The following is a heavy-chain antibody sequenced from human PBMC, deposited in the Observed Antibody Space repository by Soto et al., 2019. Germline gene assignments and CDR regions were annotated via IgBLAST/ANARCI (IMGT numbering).Heavy chain of an antibody. CDR3: ARELGSAAFDI. V-gene: IGHV4-59*01. D-gene: IGHD1-26*01. CDR1: GGSISSYY. Sequence: SETLYLTCTVYGGSISSYYWSWIRQPPGKGLEYIGYIYYSGSTNYNPSLKSRVTISVDTSKNQFSLKLSSVTAADTAVYYCARELGSAAFDIWCKGTMGT. CDR2: IYYSGST. J-gene: IGHJ3*02.